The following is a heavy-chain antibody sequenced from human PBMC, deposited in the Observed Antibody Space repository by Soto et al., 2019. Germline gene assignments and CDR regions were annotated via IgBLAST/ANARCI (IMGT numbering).Heavy chain of an antibody. CDR1: GGSISSGDYY. D-gene: IGHD3-10*01. CDR3: AREILYYYGSGSPSWFDP. V-gene: IGHV4-30-4*01. J-gene: IGHJ5*02. Sequence: SETLSLTCTVSGGSISSGDYYWSWIRQPPGKGLEWIGYIYYSGSTYYNPSLKSRVTISVDTSKNQFSLKLSSVTAADTAVYYCAREILYYYGSGSPSWFDPWGQGTLVTVSS. CDR2: IYYSGST.